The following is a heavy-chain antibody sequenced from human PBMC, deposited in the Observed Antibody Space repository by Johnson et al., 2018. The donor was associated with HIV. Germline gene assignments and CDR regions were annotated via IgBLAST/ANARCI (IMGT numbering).Heavy chain of an antibody. CDR3: AKYDRFAFDM. J-gene: IGHJ3*02. CDR1: GFTFSSYA. D-gene: IGHD3-16*01. Sequence: VQLVESGGGLVQPGGSLRLSCAASGFTFSSYAMSWVRQAPGQGLEWVSAIGTAGDTYYPASVTGRFTISRANSKNTLYLQMNNLRAEDTAVYFCAKYDRFAFDMWGQGTMVTVSS. CDR2: IGTAGDT. V-gene: IGHV3-23*04.